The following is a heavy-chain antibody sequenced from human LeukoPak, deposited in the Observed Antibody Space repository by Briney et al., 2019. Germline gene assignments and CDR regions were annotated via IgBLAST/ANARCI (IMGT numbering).Heavy chain of an antibody. V-gene: IGHV3-30*18. Sequence: GGSLRLSCAASGFTFNSYGMHWVRQAPGKGLEWVAVISYDGSNKYYADSVKGRFTISRDNSKNTLYLQMNSLRAEDTAVYYCAKDLSFSSGNDYWGQGTLVTVSS. J-gene: IGHJ4*02. CDR2: ISYDGSNK. D-gene: IGHD3-22*01. CDR3: AKDLSFSSGNDY. CDR1: GFTFNSYG.